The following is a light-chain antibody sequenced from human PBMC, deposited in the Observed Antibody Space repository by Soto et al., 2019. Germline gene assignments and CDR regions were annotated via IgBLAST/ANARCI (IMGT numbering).Light chain of an antibody. CDR3: LQYNGYYRT. J-gene: IGKJ1*01. CDR1: QTISGW. Sequence: IPTTESPSTLSAPVRNTVTIHCRASQTISGWLAWYQQRPGKAPNLLIFDASTLESGVPSRFSGSGSGTTFTLTICSLQSDDFTTYYCLQYNGYYRTFGQGAMVDIK. CDR2: DAS. V-gene: IGKV1-5*01.